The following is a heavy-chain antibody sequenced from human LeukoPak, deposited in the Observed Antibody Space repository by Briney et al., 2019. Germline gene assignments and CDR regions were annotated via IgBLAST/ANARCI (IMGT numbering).Heavy chain of an antibody. V-gene: IGHV4-39*07. CDR3: ARDLGGSGSPMDV. D-gene: IGHD3-10*01. CDR2: IYHSGST. CDR1: GGSISSSDYY. Sequence: SETLSLTCIVSGGSISSSDYYWGWIRQPPGKGLEWIATIYHSGSTYYDPSLKSRVTISVDTFKNQFSLKLSSVTAADTAVYYCARDLGGSGSPMDVWGQGTTVTVSS. J-gene: IGHJ6*02.